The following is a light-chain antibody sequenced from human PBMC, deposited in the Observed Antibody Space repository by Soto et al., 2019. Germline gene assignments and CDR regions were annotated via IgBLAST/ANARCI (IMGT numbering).Light chain of an antibody. J-gene: IGLJ1*01. Sequence: QSVLTQPASVSGSPGQSITISWTGTSSDVGGYDYVSWYQQFPGKAPKLMIYEVSNRPSGVSNRFTGSKSGNTASLTISGLRAEDEADYYCSSFTSSSTLPYVFGTGTQLTVL. V-gene: IGLV2-14*01. CDR2: EVS. CDR1: SSDVGGYDY. CDR3: SSFTSSSTLPYV.